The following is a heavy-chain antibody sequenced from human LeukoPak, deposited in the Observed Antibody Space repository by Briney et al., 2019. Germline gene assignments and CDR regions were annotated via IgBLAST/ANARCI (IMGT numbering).Heavy chain of an antibody. CDR1: GCILGSYC. J-gene: IGHJ3*01. Sequence: GGSLTLSSAASGCILGSYCMQWVRQAQGRGLVWVSRINSDGSSTSYAHSVTGRVTTSRHTDMNTLYLDMCSLRTEDTAVYYCARDREVSDAFDVWGQGTMVIVSS. CDR2: INSDGSST. V-gene: IGHV3-74*01. CDR3: ARDREVSDAFDV.